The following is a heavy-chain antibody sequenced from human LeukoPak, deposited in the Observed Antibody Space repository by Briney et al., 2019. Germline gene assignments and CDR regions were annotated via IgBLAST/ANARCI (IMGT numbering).Heavy chain of an antibody. CDR3: AKDIQLST. V-gene: IGHV3-23*01. Sequence: GGSLRLSCAASGFTFSSYAMSWVRQAPGKGLEWVSLIGASGESTYYADSVKGRFTISRDNSKNTLSLQMNSLRVEDTAMYFCAKDIQLSTWGLGTMVTVSS. CDR2: IGASGEST. CDR1: GFTFSSYA. D-gene: IGHD5-24*01. J-gene: IGHJ3*01.